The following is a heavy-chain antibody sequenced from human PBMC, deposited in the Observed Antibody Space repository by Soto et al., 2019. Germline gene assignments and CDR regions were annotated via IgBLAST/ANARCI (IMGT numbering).Heavy chain of an antibody. Sequence: ASVKVSCKGSGYTFTSYGIRWVRQAPGQGLEWMGWISAYNGNTNYAQKLQGRVTMTTDTSTSTAYMELRSLRSDDTAVYYCAREVGSTSCSTCRGKETYYYYGMDVWG. V-gene: IGHV1-18*04. D-gene: IGHD2-2*02. CDR2: ISAYNGNT. J-gene: IGHJ6*02. CDR1: GYTFTSYG. CDR3: AREVGSTSCSTCRGKETYYYYGMDV.